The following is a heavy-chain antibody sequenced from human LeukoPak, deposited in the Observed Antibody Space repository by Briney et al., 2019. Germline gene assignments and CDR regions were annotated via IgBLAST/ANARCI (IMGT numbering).Heavy chain of an antibody. D-gene: IGHD2-15*01. CDR1: GFTFSSYS. V-gene: IGHV3-21*01. Sequence: PGGSLRLSCSASGFTFSSYSMNWVRQAPGKGLEWVSSISSSSSYIYYADSVKGRFTISRDNAKNSLYLQMNSLRAEDTAVYYCARDPRYCSGGSCYDPGDYWGQGTLVTVSS. J-gene: IGHJ4*02. CDR3: ARDPRYCSGGSCYDPGDY. CDR2: ISSSSSYI.